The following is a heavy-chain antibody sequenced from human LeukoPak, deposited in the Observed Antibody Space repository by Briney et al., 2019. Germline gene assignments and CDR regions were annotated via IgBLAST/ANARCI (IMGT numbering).Heavy chain of an antibody. J-gene: IGHJ4*02. CDR1: GYTFTGYY. CDR3: ARVGKEYSGSYYGY. Sequence: ASVKVSCKAFGYTFTGYYMHWVRQAPGQGLEWMGWINPNSGGTNYAQKFQGRVTMTRDTSTSTVYMELSSLRSEDAAVCYCARVGKEYSGSYYGYWGQGTLVTVSS. CDR2: INPNSGGT. V-gene: IGHV1-2*02. D-gene: IGHD1-26*01.